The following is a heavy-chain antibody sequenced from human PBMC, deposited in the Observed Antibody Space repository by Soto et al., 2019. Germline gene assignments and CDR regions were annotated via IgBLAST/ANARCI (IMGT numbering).Heavy chain of an antibody. CDR3: ARVERGTATTGVDAFDI. Sequence: QVQLQQWGAGLLKPSETLSLTCAVYGGFVTSGSYYWSWIRQPPGKGLEWIGEMSHSGGTHFNPSLKSRVTISVDTSKNQFTLKMSSVTAAGTALYYGARVERGTATTGVDAFDIWGPGTMVTVSS. CDR1: GGFVTSGSYY. CDR2: MSHSGGT. D-gene: IGHD1-1*01. V-gene: IGHV4-34*01. J-gene: IGHJ3*02.